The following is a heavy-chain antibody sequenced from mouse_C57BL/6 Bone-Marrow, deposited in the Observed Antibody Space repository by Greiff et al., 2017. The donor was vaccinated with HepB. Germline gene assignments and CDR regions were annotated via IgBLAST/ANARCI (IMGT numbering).Heavy chain of an antibody. CDR1: GYTFTSYW. V-gene: IGHV1-69*01. D-gene: IGHD6-1*01. CDR2: IDPSDSYT. J-gene: IGHJ3*01. Sequence: VQLQQPGAELVMPGASVKLSCKASGYTFTSYWMHWVKQRPGQGLEWIGEIDPSDSYTNYNQKFKGKSTLAVGKSSSTAYMKLSSLTSEDAAVYYCAREPFAYWGQGTLVTVSA. CDR3: AREPFAY.